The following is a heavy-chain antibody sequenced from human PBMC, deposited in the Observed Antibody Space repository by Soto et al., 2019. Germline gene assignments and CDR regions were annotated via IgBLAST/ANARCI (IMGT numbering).Heavy chain of an antibody. J-gene: IGHJ6*02. CDR3: ARCPVGRFFEWSNFMDV. Sequence: VEALKVSCKGSGYSFTTYWIGWVRRMPAKVLEWMGIIYPRDSDTTYIPSFQGQVTVSAHKSISTAYLQWSSLKDSATPANSCARCPVGRFFEWSNFMDVWGQGXTVTVSS. D-gene: IGHD3-3*01. V-gene: IGHV5-51*01. CDR2: IYPRDSDT. CDR1: GYSFTTYW.